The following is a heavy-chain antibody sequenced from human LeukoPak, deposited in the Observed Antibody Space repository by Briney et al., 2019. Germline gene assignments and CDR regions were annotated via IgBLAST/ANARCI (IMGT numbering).Heavy chain of an antibody. D-gene: IGHD4-11*01. J-gene: IGHJ4*02. CDR1: AGSISSYY. CDR3: AKGGYDFSNPFDS. V-gene: IGHV4-59*08. CDR2: IYYSGTT. Sequence: MSSETLSLTCTVSAGSISSYYWSWIRQPPGKGLEWIGYIYYSGTTKYHASLKSRVTISVDTSKNQFSLKLSSGTAADTAVYYCAKGGYDFSNPFDSWGQGTLVTVSS.